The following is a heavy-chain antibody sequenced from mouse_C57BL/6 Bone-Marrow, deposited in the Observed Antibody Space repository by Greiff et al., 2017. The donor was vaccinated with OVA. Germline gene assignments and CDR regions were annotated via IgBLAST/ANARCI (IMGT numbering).Heavy chain of an antibody. CDR1: GYTFTSYW. V-gene: IGHV1-52*01. J-gene: IGHJ2*01. CDR3: AKGWLSHFDY. D-gene: IGHD2-3*01. Sequence: QVQLQQPGAELVRPGSSVKLSCKASGYTFTSYWMHWVKQRPIQGLEWIGNIDPSDSETHYNQKFKDKATLTVDKSSSTAYIQLSSLSSEDSAVYYCAKGWLSHFDYWGQGTTLTVSS. CDR2: IDPSDSET.